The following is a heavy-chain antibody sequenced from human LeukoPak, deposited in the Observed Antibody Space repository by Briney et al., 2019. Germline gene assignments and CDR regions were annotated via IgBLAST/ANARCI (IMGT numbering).Heavy chain of an antibody. J-gene: IGHJ4*02. CDR1: GGTFSSYA. Sequence: SVKVSCKASGGTFSSYAISWVRQAPGQGLEWMGGIIPIFGTANYAQKFQGRVTITTDESTSTAYMELSSLRSEDTAVYYCARGWAEGSGHFDYWGQGTLVTVSS. CDR2: IIPIFGTA. D-gene: IGHD2-15*01. CDR3: ARGWAEGSGHFDY. V-gene: IGHV1-69*05.